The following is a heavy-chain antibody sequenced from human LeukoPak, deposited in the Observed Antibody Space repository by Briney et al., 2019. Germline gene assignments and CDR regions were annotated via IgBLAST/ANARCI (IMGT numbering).Heavy chain of an antibody. CDR1: GGSINSFY. D-gene: IGHD3-3*01. CDR3: AREGGPYYDFWSGPDYYYYMDV. Sequence: PSETLSLTCTVSGGSINSFYWSWVRQPPGKGLEWIGFVYYSGSTAYNPSLKSRVTISVDTSKNQFSLKLSSVTAADTAVYYCAREGGPYYDFWSGPDYYYYMDVWGKGTTVTVSS. J-gene: IGHJ6*03. CDR2: VYYSGST. V-gene: IGHV4-59*01.